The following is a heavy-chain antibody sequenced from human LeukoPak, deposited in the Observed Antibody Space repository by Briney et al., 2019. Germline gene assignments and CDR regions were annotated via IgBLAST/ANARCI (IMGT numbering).Heavy chain of an antibody. CDR3: ARDYYDSSGAGSL. Sequence: GGSLRLSCAASGFTVSSDYMSWVRQAPGKGLEWVSVIYSGGSTYYADSVKGRFTISRDNSKNTLYLQMNSLRAEDTAVYYCARDYYDSSGAGSLWGQGTLVTVSS. V-gene: IGHV3-66*02. D-gene: IGHD3-22*01. CDR1: GFTVSSDY. CDR2: IYSGGST. J-gene: IGHJ4*02.